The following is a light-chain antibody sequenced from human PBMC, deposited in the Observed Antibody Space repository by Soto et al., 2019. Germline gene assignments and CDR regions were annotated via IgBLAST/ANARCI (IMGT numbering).Light chain of an antibody. CDR2: GAS. Sequence: EIVVTPSPTKMALSPGETATFSCRASQSVSSNLAWYQQKPGQAPRLLIYGASIRATGIPARFSGSRSGTEFTLTISSLQSEDFAVYYCQHYNNWPPWTFGQGTKVDIK. CDR3: QHYNNWPPWT. V-gene: IGKV3-15*01. CDR1: QSVSSN. J-gene: IGKJ1*01.